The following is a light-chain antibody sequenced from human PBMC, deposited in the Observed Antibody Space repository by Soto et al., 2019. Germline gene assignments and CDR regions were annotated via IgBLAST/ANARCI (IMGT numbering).Light chain of an antibody. J-gene: IGKJ2*01. Sequence: EFVLTQSPGTLSLSPGERATLSCRASQRVRSNYLAWYQQKPGQSPRLLIYGASNRATGIPDRFSGSGSGTDFTLTISRLEPEDFAVLYCQHYGSSAYTLGQGTTLEIK. CDR1: QRVRSNY. CDR3: QHYGSSAYT. CDR2: GAS. V-gene: IGKV3-20*01.